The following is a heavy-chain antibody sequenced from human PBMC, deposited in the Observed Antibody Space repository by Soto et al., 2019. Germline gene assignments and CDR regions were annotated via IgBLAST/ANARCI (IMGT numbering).Heavy chain of an antibody. CDR3: ARDYGGNSYFDY. CDR1: GFTFSSYA. J-gene: IGHJ4*02. CDR2: ISGSGGST. Sequence: GGSLRLSCAASGFTFSSYAMSWVRQAPGKGLEWVSAISGSGGSTYYADSVKGRFTISRDNSKNTLYLQMNSLRAEDTAVYYCARDYGGNSYFDYWGQGTLVTVSS. V-gene: IGHV3-23*01. D-gene: IGHD4-17*01.